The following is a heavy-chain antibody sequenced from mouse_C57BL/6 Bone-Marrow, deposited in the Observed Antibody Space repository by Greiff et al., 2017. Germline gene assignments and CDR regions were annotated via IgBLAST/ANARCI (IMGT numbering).Heavy chain of an antibody. CDR3: ARFQYYGVYYVDY. CDR2: INPNNGGT. CDR1: GYTFTDYY. J-gene: IGHJ2*01. Sequence: EVQLQQSGPELVKPGASVKISCKASGYTFTDYYMNWVKQSHGKSLEWIGDINPNNGGTSYNQKFKGKATLTVDKSSSTAYMELRSLTSEASAVYYCARFQYYGVYYVDYWGQGTTLTVSS. D-gene: IGHD1-2*01. V-gene: IGHV1-26*01.